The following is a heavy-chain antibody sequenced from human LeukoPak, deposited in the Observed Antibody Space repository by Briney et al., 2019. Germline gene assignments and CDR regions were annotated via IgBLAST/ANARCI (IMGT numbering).Heavy chain of an antibody. CDR2: IYTSGST. V-gene: IGHV4-4*07. CDR1: GGSISSYY. D-gene: IGHD6-13*01. J-gene: IGHJ4*02. CDR3: ARGDSSSWYFDY. Sequence: SETLSLTCTVSGGSISSYYWSWIRQPAGKGLEWIGRIYTSGSTNYNPSLKSRVTMSVDTSENQFSLKLSSVTAADTAVYYCARGDSSSWYFDYWGRGTLVTVSS.